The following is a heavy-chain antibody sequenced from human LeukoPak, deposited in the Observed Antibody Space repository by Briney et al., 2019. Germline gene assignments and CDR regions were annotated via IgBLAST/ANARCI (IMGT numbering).Heavy chain of an antibody. CDR3: VKDRGGSPFYGMDV. CDR1: GFTFSSYA. V-gene: IGHV3-23*01. CDR2: ISGSGGAGT. J-gene: IGHJ6*02. Sequence: GGSLRLPCAGSGFTFSSYAMSWVRQAPGKGLEWVSTISGSGGAGTYYADSVKGRFTVSRDNSRSTLYLPMNSLRAEDTAVYYCVKDRGGSPFYGMDVWGQGTTVTVSS. D-gene: IGHD1-26*01.